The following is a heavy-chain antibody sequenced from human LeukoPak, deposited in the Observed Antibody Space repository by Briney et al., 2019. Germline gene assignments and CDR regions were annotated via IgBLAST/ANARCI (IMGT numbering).Heavy chain of an antibody. D-gene: IGHD6-19*01. J-gene: IGHJ4*02. V-gene: IGHV5-51*01. Sequence: GESLKISCKASGYSFTNYWIGWVRQMPGKGLEWMAIINPGDSDTRYIPSLQGQVTISVDRSTTAAYLQWSSLKVSDTAIYYCVRPLEQWLPNDWGQGTLVTVSS. CDR2: INPGDSDT. CDR3: VRPLEQWLPND. CDR1: GYSFTNYW.